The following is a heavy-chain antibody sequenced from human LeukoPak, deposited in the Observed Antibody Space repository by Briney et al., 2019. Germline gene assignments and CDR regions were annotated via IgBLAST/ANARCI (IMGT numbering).Heavy chain of an antibody. D-gene: IGHD1-26*01. Sequence: SGGSLRLSCAASGLTFSSYAMSWVRQAPGKGLEWVSAISGSGGSTYYADSVKGRFTISRDNSKNTLYLQMNSLRAEDTAVYYCAKSGLVGATYFDYWGQGTLVTVSS. CDR3: AKSGLVGATYFDY. CDR1: GLTFSSYA. CDR2: ISGSGGST. V-gene: IGHV3-23*01. J-gene: IGHJ4*02.